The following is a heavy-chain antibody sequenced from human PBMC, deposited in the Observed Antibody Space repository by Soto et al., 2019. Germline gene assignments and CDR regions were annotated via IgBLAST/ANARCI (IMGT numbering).Heavy chain of an antibody. D-gene: IGHD3-10*01. J-gene: IGHJ6*03. CDR3: ARISHELLWFGESGYYYYYMDV. CDR2: ISSSGSTI. CDR1: GFTFSDYY. V-gene: IGHV3-11*01. Sequence: GGSLRLSCAASGFTFSDYYMSWIRQAPGKGLEWVSYISSSGSTIYYADSVKGRFTISRHNAKNSLYLQMNSLRAEDTAVYYCARISHELLWFGESGYYYYYMDVWGKGTTVTVSS.